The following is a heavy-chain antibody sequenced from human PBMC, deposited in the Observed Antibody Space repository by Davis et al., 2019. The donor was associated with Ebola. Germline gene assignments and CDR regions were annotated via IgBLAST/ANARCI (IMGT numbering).Heavy chain of an antibody. CDR2: INGDGTTK. CDR1: GFSFSDNW. CDR3: ASYVVG. Sequence: GESLKISCRVSGFSFSDNWMSWVRQVPGKGLVWVSSINGDGTTKTYADSVKGRFTVSRDNAKNTLYLQMSSLRVEDTAVYYCASYVVGWGRGTLITVSS. J-gene: IGHJ4*02. V-gene: IGHV3-74*01. D-gene: IGHD2-15*01.